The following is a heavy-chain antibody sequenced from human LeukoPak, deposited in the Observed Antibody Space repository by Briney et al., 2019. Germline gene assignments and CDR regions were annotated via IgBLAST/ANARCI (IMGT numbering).Heavy chain of an antibody. V-gene: IGHV4-61*02. Sequence: SETLSLTCTVSGGSLNSGNYYWSWIRQPAGKGLEWIGRIYTSGSTNYNPSLKSRVTISVDTSKNQFSLKLSSVTAADTAVYYCARGFMTTRTGYFDYWGQGTLVTVSS. CDR1: GGSLNSGNYY. CDR2: IYTSGST. CDR3: ARGFMTTRTGYFDY. J-gene: IGHJ4*02. D-gene: IGHD4-11*01.